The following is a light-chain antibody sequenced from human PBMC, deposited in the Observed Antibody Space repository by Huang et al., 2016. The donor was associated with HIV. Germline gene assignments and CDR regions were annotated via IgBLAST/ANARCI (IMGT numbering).Light chain of an antibody. CDR2: DAS. CDR3: QQRNSWPLT. V-gene: IGKV3-11*01. CDR1: HNINSY. Sequence: EIVLTQSPATLSLSPGESVTLSCRASHNINSYLAWYQQHSGEAPRLLIYDASNRATGVSARFTGSGSGTDFSLTIGTLEPEDFAIYYCQQRNSWPLTFGGGTKVEIK. J-gene: IGKJ4*01.